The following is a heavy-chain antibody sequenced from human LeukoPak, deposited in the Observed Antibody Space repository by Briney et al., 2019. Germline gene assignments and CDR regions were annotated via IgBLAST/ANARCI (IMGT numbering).Heavy chain of an antibody. CDR3: AREKALSTEVPDY. CDR2: ISYDGSNK. J-gene: IGHJ4*02. V-gene: IGHV3-30*04. Sequence: PGGSLRLSCAASGFTFSSYAMHWVRQAPGKGLEWVAVISYDGSNKYYADSVKGRFTISRDNSKNTLYLQMNSRRAEDTAVYYCAREKALSTEVPDYGGQGTLVTVSS. D-gene: IGHD2/OR15-2a*01. CDR1: GFTFSSYA.